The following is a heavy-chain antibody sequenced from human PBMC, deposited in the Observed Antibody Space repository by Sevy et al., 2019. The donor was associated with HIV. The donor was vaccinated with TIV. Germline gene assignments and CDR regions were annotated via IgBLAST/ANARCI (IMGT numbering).Heavy chain of an antibody. Sequence: KQSQTLSLTCAISGDSVSSNSAAWNWIRQSPSRGLEWLGRTYYRCKWYNDYAVSVNSRITINPDTSKNQVSLQLNSVTPEYTAIYYCARDGLTYGGMDVWGQGTTVTVSS. CDR2: TYYRCKWYN. CDR3: ARDGLTYGGMDV. J-gene: IGHJ6*02. D-gene: IGHD1-20*01. CDR1: GDSVSSNSAA. V-gene: IGHV6-1*01.